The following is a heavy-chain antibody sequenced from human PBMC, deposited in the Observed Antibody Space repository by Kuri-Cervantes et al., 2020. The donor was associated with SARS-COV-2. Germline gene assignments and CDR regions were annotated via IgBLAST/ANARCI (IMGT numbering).Heavy chain of an antibody. D-gene: IGHD2-2*01. CDR1: GYTFTSDG. J-gene: IGHJ3*02. CDR2: ISAYNGNT. Sequence: ASVTVSCKACGYTFTSDGIGWVRQAPGQGLEWLGWISAYNGNTNYAQKLQGRVTITTDTSTSTAYMELRILRSDDTAVYYCARDVFLGIFGVWGVPAATFDIWGQGTMVTVSS. CDR3: ARDVFLGIFGVWGVPAATFDI. V-gene: IGHV1-18*01.